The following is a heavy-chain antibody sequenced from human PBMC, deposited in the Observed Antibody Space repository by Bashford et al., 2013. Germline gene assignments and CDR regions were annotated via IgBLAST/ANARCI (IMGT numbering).Heavy chain of an antibody. Sequence: SQTLSLTCAISGDSLFTNGVAWNWIRQSPSRGLEWLGRTYYRSKWSNDYAVSVKSRITINPDTSKNHFSLHLHVDRLRVEDTAVYYCVRDLAHGGPWGQGTLVTVSS. V-gene: IGHV6-1*01. D-gene: IGHD3-10*01. CDR2: TYYRSKWSN. CDR1: GDSLFTNGVA. CDR3: VRDLAHGGP. J-gene: IGHJ5*02.